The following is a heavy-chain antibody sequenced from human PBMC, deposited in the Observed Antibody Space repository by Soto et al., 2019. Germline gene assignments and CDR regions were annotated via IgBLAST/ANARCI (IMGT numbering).Heavy chain of an antibody. CDR3: ARDYGYYSIYFDS. CDR2: LYQSGSI. J-gene: IGHJ4*02. V-gene: IGHV4-4*02. CDR1: GDSISSSNW. D-gene: IGHD3-3*01. Sequence: QVQLQESGPGLVKPLGTLSLTCAVSGDSISSSNWWSWVRQPPGKGLEWIGELYQSGSINYSPPLSSRLTISVDKVKSQFSLKLSSVTAADTAVYYCARDYGYYSIYFDSWGQGTLVTVSS.